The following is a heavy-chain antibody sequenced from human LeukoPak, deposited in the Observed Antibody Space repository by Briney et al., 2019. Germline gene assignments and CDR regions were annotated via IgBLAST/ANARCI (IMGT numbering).Heavy chain of an antibody. CDR3: ARLRPYSSTWYAYYGMDV. CDR2: IKEDGTQN. D-gene: IGHD6-13*01. CDR1: GFTFSSYW. V-gene: IGHV3-7*04. Sequence: GGSLRLSCVASGFTFSSYWMSWVGHAPGRGLEGVANIKEDGTQNYYVDSVKGRFTISRDNAKNSLYLQMNSLRADETAVYYCARLRPYSSTWYAYYGMDVWGQGTTVTVSS. J-gene: IGHJ6*02.